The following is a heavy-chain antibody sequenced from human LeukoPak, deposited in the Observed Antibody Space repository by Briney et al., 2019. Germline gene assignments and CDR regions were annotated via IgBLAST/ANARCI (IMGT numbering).Heavy chain of an antibody. D-gene: IGHD1/OR15-1a*01. CDR1: GYTFTGYY. J-gene: IGHJ1*01. Sequence: GPSVTLSCKASGYTFTGYYMHWVRRAPGQGLEWMGWINPNSGATSYLQKFQGRVTMTRDTSITTAYMELGSLRSDDTAVYYCAKQRGIASLSESWGQGTLVTVSS. V-gene: IGHV1-2*02. CDR3: AKQRGIASLSES. CDR2: INPNSGAT.